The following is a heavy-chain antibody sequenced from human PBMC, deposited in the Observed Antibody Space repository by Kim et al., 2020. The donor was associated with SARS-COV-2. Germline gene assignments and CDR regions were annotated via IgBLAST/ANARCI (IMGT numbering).Heavy chain of an antibody. CDR3: AKDHDGIFSDFFDY. J-gene: IGHJ4*02. D-gene: IGHD1-26*01. CDR2: IRAGGDTT. CDR1: GFTFSSYS. V-gene: IGHV3-23*01. Sequence: GGSLRLSCAASGFTFSSYSMSWVRLAPGKRLEWISEIRAGGDTTYYADSVKGRFTISRDNSKNTLYLQMNTLSAEDTAIYYCAKDHDGIFSDFFDYWGQGTLVSVSS.